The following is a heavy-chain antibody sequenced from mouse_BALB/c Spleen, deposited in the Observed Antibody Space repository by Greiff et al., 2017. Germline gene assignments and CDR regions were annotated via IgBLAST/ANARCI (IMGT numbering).Heavy chain of an antibody. V-gene: IGHV1-69*02. CDR2: IYPSDSYT. Sequence: QVQLQQPGAELVRPGASVKLSCKASGYTFTSYWINWVKQRPGQGLEWIGNIYPSDSYTNYNQKFKDKATLTVDKSSSTAYMQLSSPTSEDSAVYYCTRYYGKRGDYAMDYWGQGTSVTVSS. CDR1: GYTFTSYW. D-gene: IGHD2-1*01. CDR3: TRYYGKRGDYAMDY. J-gene: IGHJ4*01.